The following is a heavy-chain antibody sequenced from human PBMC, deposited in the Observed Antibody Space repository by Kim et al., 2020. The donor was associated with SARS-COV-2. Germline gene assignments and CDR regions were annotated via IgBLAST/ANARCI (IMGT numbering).Heavy chain of an antibody. V-gene: IGHV3-48*02. J-gene: IGHJ6*02. D-gene: IGHD3-22*01. CDR1: GFTFSSYS. CDR2: ISSSSSTI. CDR3: ARSLTDSSGYSTRFYGMDV. Sequence: GGSLRLSCAASGFTFSSYSMNWVRQAPGKGLEWVSYISSSSSTIYYADSVKGRFTISRDNAKNSLYLQMNSLRDEDTAVYYCARSLTDSSGYSTRFYGMDVWGQGTTVTVSS.